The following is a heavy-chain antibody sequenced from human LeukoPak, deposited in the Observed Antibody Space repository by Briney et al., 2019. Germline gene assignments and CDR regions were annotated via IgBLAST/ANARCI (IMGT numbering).Heavy chain of an antibody. CDR1: AFTFDNYG. J-gene: IGHJ3*02. V-gene: IGHV3-30*02. Sequence: GGSLRLSCAASAFTFDNYGMHWVRQAPGKGLEWVAFIRYDGSNKYYADSVKGRFTISRDNSKNTLFLQMNSLRAEDTALYYCAKGFMVRGGDDAFDIWGQGTMVTVSS. CDR2: IRYDGSNK. D-gene: IGHD3-10*01. CDR3: AKGFMVRGGDDAFDI.